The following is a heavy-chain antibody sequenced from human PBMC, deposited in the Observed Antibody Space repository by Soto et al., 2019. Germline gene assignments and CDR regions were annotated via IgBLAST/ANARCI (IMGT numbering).Heavy chain of an antibody. CDR3: AAELGNTGYDGHDY. Sequence: QVQLVESGGGVVQPGRSLRLSCAASGLTFSRYAMHWVRQAPGKGLEWVAVIIYDGSNKHYADSVQGRFTISRDNSKNTLYLQMNSLRAEDTAVYYCAAELGNTGYDGHDYWGQGTLDTVSS. CDR1: GLTFSRYA. J-gene: IGHJ4*02. D-gene: IGHD5-12*01. V-gene: IGHV3-30*04. CDR2: IIYDGSNK.